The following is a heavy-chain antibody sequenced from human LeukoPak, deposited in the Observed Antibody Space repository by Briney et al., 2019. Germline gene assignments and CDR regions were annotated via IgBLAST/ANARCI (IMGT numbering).Heavy chain of an antibody. Sequence: GRSLRLSCAASGFTFSSYAMHWVRQAPGKGLEWVAVISYDGSNKYYADSVKGRFTISRDNSKNTLYLQMNSLRAEDTAVYYCARGWPYYDYVWGSYAFDYWGQGTLVTVSS. CDR3: ARGWPYYDYVWGSYAFDY. CDR1: GFTFSSYA. J-gene: IGHJ4*02. CDR2: ISYDGSNK. V-gene: IGHV3-30*04. D-gene: IGHD3-16*01.